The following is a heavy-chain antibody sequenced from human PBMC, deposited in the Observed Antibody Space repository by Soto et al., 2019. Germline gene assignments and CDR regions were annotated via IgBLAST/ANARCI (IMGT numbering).Heavy chain of an antibody. Sequence: GVSLNIYCKCSGYSFTSYWIGWEGKMTGKGLEWMGFIYPGGSDNRYNPSFQGQVTISADKSISTAYLQWSSLKSSDSAMYYCARQGYYDFWSGPAPGEYGMDVCGQGTTVTVSS. CDR2: IYPGGSDN. J-gene: IGHJ6*02. CDR1: GYSFTSYW. CDR3: ARQGYYDFWSGPAPGEYGMDV. V-gene: IGHV5-51*01. D-gene: IGHD3-3*01.